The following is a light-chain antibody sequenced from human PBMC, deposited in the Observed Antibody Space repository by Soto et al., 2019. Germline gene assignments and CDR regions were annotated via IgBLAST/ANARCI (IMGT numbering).Light chain of an antibody. Sequence: EIVLTQSPGTLSLSPGERATLSCRASQSVSNNYLAWYQQKPGQAPRLLIYGASNRATGIPDRFSGSGSGTDFPLTISRMDPEDVAVDYCQQYGSSGTFGQGTKVDIK. V-gene: IGKV3-20*01. CDR1: QSVSNNY. J-gene: IGKJ1*01. CDR2: GAS. CDR3: QQYGSSGT.